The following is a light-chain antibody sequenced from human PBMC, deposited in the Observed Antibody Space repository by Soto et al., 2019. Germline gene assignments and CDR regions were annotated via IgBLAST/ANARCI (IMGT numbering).Light chain of an antibody. V-gene: IGKV3-11*01. CDR3: QHRNNRPFS. CDR2: DAS. CDR1: QSVSSN. J-gene: IGKJ3*01. Sequence: EIVLTQSPAILSVSPGERATLSCRVSQSVSSNLAWYQQKPGQAPRLLIYDASNRATGTPARFSGSGSGTDFTLTISSLEPEDFAVYYCQHRNNRPFSFGPGTKVDI.